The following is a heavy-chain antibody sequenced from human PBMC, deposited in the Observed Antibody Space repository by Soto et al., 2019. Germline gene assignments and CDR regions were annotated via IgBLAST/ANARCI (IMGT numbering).Heavy chain of an antibody. V-gene: IGHV3-21*01. D-gene: IGHD2-2*02. CDR3: ARDRCSSTSCYTNWFDP. J-gene: IGHJ5*02. Sequence: VGSLRLSCAASGFTFSSYSMNWVRQAPGKGLERVSSISSSSSYIYYADSVKGRFTISRDNAKNSLYLQMNSLRAEDTAVYYCARDRCSSTSCYTNWFDPWGQGTLVTVSS. CDR1: GFTFSSYS. CDR2: ISSSSSYI.